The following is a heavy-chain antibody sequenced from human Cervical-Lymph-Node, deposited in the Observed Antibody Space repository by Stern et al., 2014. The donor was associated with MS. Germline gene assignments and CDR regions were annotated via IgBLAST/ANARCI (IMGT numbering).Heavy chain of an antibody. CDR1: GGPFSSNA. D-gene: IGHD6-6*01. Sequence: QVQLGESGPGGKKPGSSGKASCKASGGPFSSNAISWVGQAPGQGLEGMGGTIPIFGIANYAQKFQGRVTITADKSTSTAYMELSSLRSEDTAVYYCARDRKQLVREGCFDYWGQGTLVTVSS. CDR2: TIPIFGIA. J-gene: IGHJ4*02. CDR3: ARDRKQLVREGCFDY. V-gene: IGHV1-69*17.